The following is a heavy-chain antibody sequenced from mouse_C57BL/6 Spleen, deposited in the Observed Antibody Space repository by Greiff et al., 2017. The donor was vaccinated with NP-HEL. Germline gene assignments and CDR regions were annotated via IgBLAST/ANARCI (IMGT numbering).Heavy chain of an antibody. Sequence: VQLQQSGAELVKPGASVKISCKASGYAFSSYWMNWVKQRPGQGLEWIGQIYPGDGDTNYNGKFKGKATLTADKSSSTAYMQLSSLTSEDSAVYFCVKITTVVARTWSFDVWGTGTTVTVSS. CDR1: GYAFSSYW. CDR2: IYPGDGDT. V-gene: IGHV1-80*01. CDR3: VKITTVVARTWSFDV. D-gene: IGHD1-1*01. J-gene: IGHJ1*03.